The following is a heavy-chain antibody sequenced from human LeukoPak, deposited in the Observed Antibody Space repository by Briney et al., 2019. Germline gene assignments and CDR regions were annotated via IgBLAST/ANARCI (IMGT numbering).Heavy chain of an antibody. CDR3: ARGHLQAPVYSTRWYRASNWFDP. CDR1: GGTFSSYA. CDR2: IIPIFGTA. J-gene: IGHJ5*02. V-gene: IGHV1-69*13. D-gene: IGHD6-13*01. Sequence: ASVKVSCKASGGTFSSYAISWVRQAPGQGLEWMGGIIPIFGTANYAQKFQGRVTITADESTSTVYMELSSLRSEDTAVYYCARGHLQAPVYSTRWYRASNWFDPWGQGTLVTVSS.